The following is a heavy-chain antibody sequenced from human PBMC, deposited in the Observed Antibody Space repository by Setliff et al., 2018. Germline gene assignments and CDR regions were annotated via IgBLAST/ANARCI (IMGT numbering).Heavy chain of an antibody. J-gene: IGHJ5*02. CDR1: GYSFTSCW. D-gene: IGHD3-10*01. CDR3: ARHPYYYGSGTYLDNNNRWFDP. CDR2: IYPGDSIT. V-gene: IGHV5-51*01. Sequence: GESLKISCKGSGYSFTSCWIGWVRQMPGKGLEWMGIIYPGDSITRYSPSFQGQVTISVDKSINTAYLQWSSLRASDTAIYYCARHPYYYGSGTYLDNNNRWFDPWGQGTLVTVSS.